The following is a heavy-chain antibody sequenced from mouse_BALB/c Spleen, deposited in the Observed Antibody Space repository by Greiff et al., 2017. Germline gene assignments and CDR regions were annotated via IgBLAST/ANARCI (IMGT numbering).Heavy chain of an antibody. V-gene: IGHV1S81*02. Sequence: QVQLQQPGAELVKPGASVKLSCKASGYTFTSYWMHWVKQRPGQGLEWIGEINPSNGRTNYNEKFKSKATLTVDKSSSTAYMQLSSLTSEDSAVYYCEMGDSYSEAYWGQRTLVTVSA. CDR3: EMGDSYSEAY. D-gene: IGHD2-12*01. CDR2: INPSNGRT. CDR1: GYTFTSYW. J-gene: IGHJ3*01.